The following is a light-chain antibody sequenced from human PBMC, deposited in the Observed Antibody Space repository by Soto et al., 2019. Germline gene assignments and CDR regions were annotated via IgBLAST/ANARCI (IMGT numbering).Light chain of an antibody. V-gene: IGKV1-5*01. CDR1: QSINIW. J-gene: IGKJ1*01. CDR3: QQYNGYSTWT. Sequence: DIQLTQSPSTLSASVGDRITLTCRASQSINIWLAWYQQTPGKAPKILIFDASRLATGVPSRFSGSGSATEFTLTISGLQPDDFATYYCQQYNGYSTWTFGQGTRVETK. CDR2: DAS.